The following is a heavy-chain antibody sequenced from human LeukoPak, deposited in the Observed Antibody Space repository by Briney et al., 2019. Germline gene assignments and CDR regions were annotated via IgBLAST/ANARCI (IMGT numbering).Heavy chain of an antibody. CDR2: IYYSGST. Sequence: SETLSLTCTVSGGSISSSSYYWGWIRQPPGKGLEWIGSIYYSGSTNYNPSLKSRVTISVDTSKNQFSLKLSSVTAADTAVYYCARGWLQSGFDSWGQGTLVTVSS. J-gene: IGHJ4*02. V-gene: IGHV4-39*07. D-gene: IGHD5-24*01. CDR1: GGSISSSSYY. CDR3: ARGWLQSGFDS.